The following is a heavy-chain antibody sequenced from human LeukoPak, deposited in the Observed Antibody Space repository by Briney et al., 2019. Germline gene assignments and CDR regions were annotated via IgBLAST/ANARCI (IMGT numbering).Heavy chain of an antibody. CDR3: AKKWVVTAMVEDFAY. CDR2: MSGSGGRT. CDR1: GCTFSSYA. D-gene: IGHD5-18*01. J-gene: IGHJ4*02. V-gene: IGHV3-23*01. Sequence: GGSLRLSCAASGCTFSSYAMSWGRQAPGKGLEWVSAMSGSGGRTYYADSVKGRFTISRDNSKNTLYLQKNSRRAEDTAVYYCAKKWVVTAMVEDFAYWGQGTLVTVSS.